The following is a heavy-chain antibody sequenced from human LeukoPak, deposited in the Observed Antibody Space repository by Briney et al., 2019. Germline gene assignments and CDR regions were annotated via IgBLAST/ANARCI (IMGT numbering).Heavy chain of an antibody. J-gene: IGHJ4*02. CDR1: GFTFSSYA. V-gene: IGHV3-23*01. CDR2: ISGSGGST. CDR3: AKEGVGNYYDSSGYYPYYFDY. Sequence: PGGSLRLSCAASGFTFSSYAMSWVRQAPGKGLEWVSAISGSGGSTYYADSVKGRFTISRDNSKNTLYLQMNSLRAEDTAVYYCAKEGVGNYYDSSGYYPYYFDYWGQGTLVTVSS. D-gene: IGHD3-22*01.